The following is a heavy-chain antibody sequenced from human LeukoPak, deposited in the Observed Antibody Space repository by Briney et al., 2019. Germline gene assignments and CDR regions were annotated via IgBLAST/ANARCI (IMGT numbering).Heavy chain of an antibody. J-gene: IGHJ4*02. CDR2: NHYSGSI. CDR3: ARHWVSVKYSPKHFDY. Sequence: PSETLSLTCTVSDYSISNSNLWGLIPPPPGKGLEWIGNNHYSGSIYYNPSLKSRITMSVDTSKNHFSLKSTSVTAADTAVYYCARHWVSVKYSPKHFDYWGQGTLVTVSS. CDR1: DYSISNSNL. V-gene: IGHV4-28*05. D-gene: IGHD2/OR15-2a*01.